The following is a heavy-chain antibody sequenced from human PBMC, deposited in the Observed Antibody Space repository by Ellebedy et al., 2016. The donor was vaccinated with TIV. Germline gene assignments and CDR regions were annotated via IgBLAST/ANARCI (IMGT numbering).Heavy chain of an antibody. CDR3: ARDFGDFPRTAVPYY. Sequence: GGSLRLXXAASGFLFSAYGINWIRLAPGKGPEWVSFISKSGDYTSYADSVKGRFTISRDNANSSLHLQMNSLRVEDTGVYYCARDFGDFPRTAVPYYWGQGTLVTVSS. CDR1: GFLFSAYG. CDR2: ISKSGDYT. D-gene: IGHD2-21*02. J-gene: IGHJ4*02. V-gene: IGHV3-21*01.